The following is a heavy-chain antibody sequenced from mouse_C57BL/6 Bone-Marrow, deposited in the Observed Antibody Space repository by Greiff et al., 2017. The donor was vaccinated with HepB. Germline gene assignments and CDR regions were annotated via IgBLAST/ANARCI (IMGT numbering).Heavy chain of an antibody. CDR1: GFSFNTYA. V-gene: IGHV10-1*01. D-gene: IGHD2-5*01. CDR2: IRSKSNNYAT. CDR3: VRRNYSNWYFDV. Sequence: EVKLMESGGGLVQPKGSLKLSCAASGFSFNTYAMNWVRQAPGKGLEWVARIRSKSNNYATYYADSVKDRFTISRDDSESMLYLQMNNLKTEDTAMYYCVRRNYSNWYFDVWGTGTTVTVSS. J-gene: IGHJ1*03.